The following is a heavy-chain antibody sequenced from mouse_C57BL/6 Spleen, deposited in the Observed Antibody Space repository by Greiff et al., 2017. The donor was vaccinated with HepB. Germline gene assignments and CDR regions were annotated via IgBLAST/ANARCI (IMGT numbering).Heavy chain of an antibody. CDR1: GFSLTSYG. CDR2: IWSGGST. J-gene: IGHJ3*01. V-gene: IGHV2-2*01. CDR3: ARRDYGNYVFAY. Sequence: VKLMESGPGLVQPSQSLSITCTVSGFSLTSYGVHWVRQSPGKGLEWLGVIWSGGSTDYNAAFISRLSLSKDNSKSQVFFKMNSLQADDTAIYYCARRDYGNYVFAYWGQGTLVTVSA. D-gene: IGHD2-1*01.